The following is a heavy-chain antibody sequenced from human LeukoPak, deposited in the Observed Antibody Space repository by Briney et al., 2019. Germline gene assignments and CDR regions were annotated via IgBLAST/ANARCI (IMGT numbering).Heavy chain of an antibody. CDR3: ARQRGDGYNPFFDY. J-gene: IGHJ4*02. CDR2: IYYSGST. Sequence: SETLSLTCTVSGGSISSSSYYWGWIRQPPGKGLEWIGSIYYSGSTYYNPSLKSRVTISVDTSKNQFPLKLSSVTAADTAVYYCARQRGDGYNPFFDYWGQGTLVTVSS. D-gene: IGHD5-24*01. V-gene: IGHV4-39*01. CDR1: GGSISSSSYY.